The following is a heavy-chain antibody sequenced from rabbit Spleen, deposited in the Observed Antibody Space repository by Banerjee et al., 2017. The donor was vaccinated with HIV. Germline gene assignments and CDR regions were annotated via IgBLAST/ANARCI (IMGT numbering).Heavy chain of an antibody. D-gene: IGHD4-1*01. J-gene: IGHJ4*01. V-gene: IGHV1S45*01. CDR1: GFFFSDRDV. CDR2: INTATNKA. Sequence: QGQLEESGGGLVKPEGSLALTCKASGFFFSDRDVMCWVRQAPGKGLEWIACINTATNKAVYASWAKGRFTISKAASTTVTLQTTSLTAADTATYFCARYLAGVIGWNFSLWGPGTLVTVS. CDR3: ARYLAGVIGWNFSL.